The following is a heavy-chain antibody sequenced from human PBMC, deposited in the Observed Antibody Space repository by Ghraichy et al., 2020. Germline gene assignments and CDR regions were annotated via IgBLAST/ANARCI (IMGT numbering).Heavy chain of an antibody. D-gene: IGHD5-24*01. J-gene: IGHJ4*02. Sequence: GGSLRLSCAASGFTFDDYAMHWVRQAPGKGLEWVSLISGDGGSTYYADSVKGRFTISRDNSKNSLYLQMNSLRTEDTALYYCAKDKDEDGYNPFDYWGQGTLVTVSS. CDR2: ISGDGGST. CDR3: AKDKDEDGYNPFDY. V-gene: IGHV3-43*02. CDR1: GFTFDDYA.